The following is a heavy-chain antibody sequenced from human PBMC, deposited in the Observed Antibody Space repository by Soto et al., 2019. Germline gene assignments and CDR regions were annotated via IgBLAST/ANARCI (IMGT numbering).Heavy chain of an antibody. D-gene: IGHD6-6*01. CDR2: ISYDGSNK. Sequence: QVQLVESGGGVVQPGRSLRLSCAASGFTFSSYGMHWVRQAPGKGLEWVAVISYDGSNKYYADSVKGRFTISRDNSKNTLYLQMNSLRAEDTAVYYCAKDRIAARHTYFDYWGQGTLVTVSS. J-gene: IGHJ4*02. CDR3: AKDRIAARHTYFDY. V-gene: IGHV3-30*18. CDR1: GFTFSSYG.